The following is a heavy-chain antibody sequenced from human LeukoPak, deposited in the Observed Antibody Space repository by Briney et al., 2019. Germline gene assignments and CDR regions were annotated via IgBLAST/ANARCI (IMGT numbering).Heavy chain of an antibody. Sequence: GGSLTLSCAASGFTFSGSAMHWVRQASGKGLEWVGRIRSKANSYATAYAASVKGRFTISRDNSKNTAYLQMNSLKTEDTAVYYCTRRDYYDSSGYYDYWGQGTLVTVSS. CDR3: TRRDYYDSSGYYDY. D-gene: IGHD3-22*01. CDR1: GFTFSGSA. J-gene: IGHJ4*02. V-gene: IGHV3-73*01. CDR2: IRSKANSYAT.